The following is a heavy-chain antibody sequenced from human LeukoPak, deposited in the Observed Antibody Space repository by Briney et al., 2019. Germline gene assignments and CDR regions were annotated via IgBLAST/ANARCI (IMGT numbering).Heavy chain of an antibody. V-gene: IGHV3-23*01. CDR1: GFTFSSYA. Sequence: GSLRLSCAASGFTFSSYAMSWVRQAPGKGLEWVSAISGSGGSTYYADSVKGRFTISRDNAKNSLYLQMNSLRAEDTAVYYCAREDYYGSGSYDYFDYWGQGTLVTVSS. J-gene: IGHJ4*02. CDR3: AREDYYGSGSYDYFDY. D-gene: IGHD3-10*01. CDR2: ISGSGGST.